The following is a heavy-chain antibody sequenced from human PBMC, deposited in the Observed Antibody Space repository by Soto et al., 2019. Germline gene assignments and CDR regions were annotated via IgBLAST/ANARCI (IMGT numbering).Heavy chain of an antibody. D-gene: IGHD3-3*01. Sequence: QVQLVQSGAELKKPGASVKVSCKSSGYTFTSYDFNWVRQATGQEPEWMGWMNPDSGNTGYALKLQGRVPRPRDNSISTGYMELSSLGSDDTGVYYCGRARREWGFDYWGPGTLVTVSS. CDR3: GRARREWGFDY. V-gene: IGHV1-8*01. CDR2: MNPDSGNT. J-gene: IGHJ4*02. CDR1: GYTFTSYD.